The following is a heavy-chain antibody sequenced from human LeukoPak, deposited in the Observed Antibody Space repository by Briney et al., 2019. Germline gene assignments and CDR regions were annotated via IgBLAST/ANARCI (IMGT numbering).Heavy chain of an antibody. Sequence: ASVKVSCKASGYTFTSYYMHWVRQAHGQGLERMGIINPSGGSTSYAQKFQGRVTMTRDTSTSTVYMELSSLRSEDTAVYYCARDLDVGYSGYDFSVEGNWFDPWGQGTLVTVSS. CDR2: INPSGGST. J-gene: IGHJ5*02. CDR1: GYTFTSYY. D-gene: IGHD5-12*01. CDR3: ARDLDVGYSGYDFSVEGNWFDP. V-gene: IGHV1-46*01.